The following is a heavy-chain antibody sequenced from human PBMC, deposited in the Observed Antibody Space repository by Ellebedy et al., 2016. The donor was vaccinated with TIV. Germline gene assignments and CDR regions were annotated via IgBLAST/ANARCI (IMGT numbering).Heavy chain of an antibody. Sequence: GESLKISCAASGFTFSNYAMSWVRQAPGKGLEWVSGFGVSGDSTYYADSVKGRFTISRDNSKNTLYLQMNSLRAEDTAVYYCARIGSLAVAGKGTFDYWGQGTLVTVSS. V-gene: IGHV3-23*01. D-gene: IGHD6-19*01. CDR1: GFTFSNYA. J-gene: IGHJ4*02. CDR3: ARIGSLAVAGKGTFDY. CDR2: FGVSGDST.